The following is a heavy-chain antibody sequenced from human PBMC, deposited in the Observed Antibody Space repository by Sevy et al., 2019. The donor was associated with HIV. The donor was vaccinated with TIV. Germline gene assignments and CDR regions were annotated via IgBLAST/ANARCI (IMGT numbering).Heavy chain of an antibody. CDR1: GFTFSSDS. CDR2: ISSSSSTI. CDR3: ARVPITNLGVVHYGMDV. Sequence: GGSLRLSCAASGFTFSSDSMNWVLQAPGKGLEWVSYISSSSSTIYYADSVKGRFTISRDNAKNSLYLQMNSLRAEDTAVYYCARVPITNLGVVHYGMDVWGQGTTVTVSS. J-gene: IGHJ6*02. V-gene: IGHV3-48*01. D-gene: IGHD3-3*01.